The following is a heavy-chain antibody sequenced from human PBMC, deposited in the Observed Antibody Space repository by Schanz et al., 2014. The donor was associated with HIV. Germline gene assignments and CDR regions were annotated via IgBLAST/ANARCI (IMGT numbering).Heavy chain of an antibody. Sequence: QVQLQQWGAGLLKPSETLSLTCAVYGSFGGTWWNWLRQPPGKGLEWIGDINHNGDPRYNASLKRRVTITLDSPRRPFSLKLKSVTAADTAVYFCARATTVNFHPTFYFDAWGQGTLVTVSS. CDR2: INHNGDP. D-gene: IGHD5-12*01. CDR3: ARATTVNFHPTFYFDA. V-gene: IGHV4-34*02. J-gene: IGHJ4*02. CDR1: GSFGGTW.